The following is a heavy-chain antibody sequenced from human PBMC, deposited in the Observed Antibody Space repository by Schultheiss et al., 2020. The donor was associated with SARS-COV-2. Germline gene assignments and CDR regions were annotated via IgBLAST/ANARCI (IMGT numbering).Heavy chain of an antibody. CDR1: GFTFSSYS. CDR3: ARVFAIED. CDR2: ISVSGGST. J-gene: IGHJ1*01. D-gene: IGHD2-2*01. Sequence: GGSLRLSCAASGFTFSSYSMNWVRQAPGKGLEWVSAISVSGGSTYYADSVKGRFTISRDNSKNTLYLQMNSLRADDTAVYYCARVFAIEDWGQGTLVTVSS. V-gene: IGHV3-23*01.